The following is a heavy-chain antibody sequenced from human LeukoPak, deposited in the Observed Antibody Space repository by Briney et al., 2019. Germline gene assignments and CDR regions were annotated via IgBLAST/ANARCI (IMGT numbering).Heavy chain of an antibody. CDR3: ANEVRPNDY. CDR2: IDISGGST. V-gene: IGHV3-23*01. D-gene: IGHD1-1*01. Sequence: AGSLRLSCVASGFTFSSHAMCWVRQAPGKGLEWVASIDISGGSTYYEDSVQGRFTISRDNSKNTLYLEMNSLRVEDTALYYCANEVRPNDYWGQGTLVTVSS. CDR1: GFTFSSHA. J-gene: IGHJ4*02.